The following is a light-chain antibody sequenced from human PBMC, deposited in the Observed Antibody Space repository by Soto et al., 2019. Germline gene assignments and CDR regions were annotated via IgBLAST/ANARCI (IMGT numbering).Light chain of an antibody. V-gene: IGKV3-11*02. J-gene: IGKJ5*01. CDR1: QSVSNNY. Sequence: IVLTQSPGTLSLSPWERATLSCRASQSVSNNYLAWYQQKPGQAPRLLIYADSNRATGIPARFSGSGSGRDFTLTISSLEPEDFSVYYCQQRYNWPITFGQGTRLEIK. CDR3: QQRYNWPIT. CDR2: ADS.